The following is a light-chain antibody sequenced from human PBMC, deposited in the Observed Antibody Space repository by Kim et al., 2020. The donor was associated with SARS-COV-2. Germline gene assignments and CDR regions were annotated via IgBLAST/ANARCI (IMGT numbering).Light chain of an antibody. CDR1: QYMSSH. CDR2: AAS. V-gene: IGKV1-39*01. CDR3: QQSYTFPQT. Sequence: DILLTQSPSSLSASAGDRVTITCRASQYMSSHLNWYLQKPGKAPKLLIYAASTLQSGVQPRFSGSGSGTDFTLTINNLQPEDFATYYWQQSYTFPQTFGQGTKVDIK. J-gene: IGKJ1*01.